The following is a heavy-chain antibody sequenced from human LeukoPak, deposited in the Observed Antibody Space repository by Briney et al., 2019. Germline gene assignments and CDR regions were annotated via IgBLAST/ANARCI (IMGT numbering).Heavy chain of an antibody. D-gene: IGHD5-18*01. J-gene: IGHJ4*02. CDR3: ARLQRGYSYGYGSFDY. CDR2: IYYSGTT. V-gene: IGHV4-39*02. Sequence: PSETLSLTCTVSGGSISSTSSYWGWLRQPPGKGLEWIGTIYYSGTTYSNPSLMSRVTISVDTPRNHFSLRLSSVTAADTAVYFCARLQRGYSYGYGSFDYWGRGTLVTVSS. CDR1: GGSISSTSSY.